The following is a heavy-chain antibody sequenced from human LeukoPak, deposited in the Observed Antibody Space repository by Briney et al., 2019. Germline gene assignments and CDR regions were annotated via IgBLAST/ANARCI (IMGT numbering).Heavy chain of an antibody. J-gene: IGHJ4*02. D-gene: IGHD3-10*01. CDR2: IIPIFGTA. Sequence: GASVKVSCKASGGTFSSYAISWVRQAPGQGLEWMGGIIPIFGTANYAQKFQGRVTITTDESTSTAYMELSSLTSEDTAVYYCASPSYGSGSYYKFDYWGQGTLVTVSS. CDR1: GGTFSSYA. V-gene: IGHV1-69*05. CDR3: ASPSYGSGSYYKFDY.